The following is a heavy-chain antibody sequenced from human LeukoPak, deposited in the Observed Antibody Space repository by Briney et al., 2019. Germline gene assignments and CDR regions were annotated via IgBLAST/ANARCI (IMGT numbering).Heavy chain of an antibody. CDR1: GFTFDDYA. CDR2: ISWNSGSI. CDR3: AKDRGSGWSFDY. D-gene: IGHD6-19*01. J-gene: IGHJ4*02. Sequence: PGGSLRLSCAASGFTFDDYAMHWVRQAPGKGLEWVSGISWNSGSIGYADSVKGRLTVSRDNSKNTLYLQMNSLRADDTAIYYCAKDRGSGWSFDYWGQGTLVTVSS. V-gene: IGHV3-9*01.